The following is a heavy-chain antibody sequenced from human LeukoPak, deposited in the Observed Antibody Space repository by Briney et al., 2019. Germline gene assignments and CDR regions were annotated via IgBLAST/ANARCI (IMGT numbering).Heavy chain of an antibody. CDR2: INPNSGGT. Sequence: GASVKVSCKASGYTFTGYYIHWVRQAPGQGLEWMGWINPNSGGTNYAQKFQGRVTMTRDTSISTAYMELSRLRSDDTAVYYCARDPEATARTLGYYYYYMDVWGKGTTVTISS. J-gene: IGHJ6*03. D-gene: IGHD1-1*01. CDR3: ARDPEATARTLGYYYYYMDV. V-gene: IGHV1-2*02. CDR1: GYTFTGYY.